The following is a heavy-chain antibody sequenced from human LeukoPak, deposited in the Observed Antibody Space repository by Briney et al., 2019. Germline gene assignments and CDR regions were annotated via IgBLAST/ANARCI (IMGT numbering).Heavy chain of an antibody. CDR1: GFTFSSYG. V-gene: IGHV3-30*18. CDR2: ISYDGSNK. D-gene: IGHD4-17*01. Sequence: GGSLRLSCAASGFTFSSYGMHRVRQAPGKGLEWVAVISYDGSNKYYADSVKGRFTISRDNSKNTLYLQMNSLRAEDTAVYYCAKESSRYGDYQVFDYWGQGTLVTVCS. J-gene: IGHJ4*02. CDR3: AKESSRYGDYQVFDY.